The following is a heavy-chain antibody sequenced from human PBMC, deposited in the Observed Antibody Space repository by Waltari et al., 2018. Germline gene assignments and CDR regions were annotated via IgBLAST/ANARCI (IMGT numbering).Heavy chain of an antibody. J-gene: IGHJ6*03. CDR3: AKAHWDYGNYYYYYMDG. Sequence: VQLVESGVGLVQPGGSLRLSCAAPGFTFNSYAMNWVRQAPGEGPEWVSTISGNGVSRYYADSVEGRFTISRDNSRNTVYLQMSSLRAEDTAIYYCAKAHWDYGNYYYYYMDGWGNGTTVIVSS. V-gene: IGHV3-23*04. CDR1: GFTFNSYA. D-gene: IGHD1-7*01. CDR2: ISGNGVSR.